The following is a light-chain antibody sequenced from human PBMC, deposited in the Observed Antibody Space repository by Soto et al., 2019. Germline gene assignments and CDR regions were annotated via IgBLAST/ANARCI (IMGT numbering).Light chain of an antibody. CDR3: QQYGSSPHT. CDR1: QSVTSDY. CDR2: NAS. V-gene: IGKV3-20*01. Sequence: EIVLTQSPGTLSLSPGERATLSCRASQSVTSDYLAWYQQKTGQAPRLLIYNASTRAPGIPDRFSGSGSGTDFSLTISRLEPEDFAVYYCQQYGSSPHTFGQGARVE. J-gene: IGKJ2*01.